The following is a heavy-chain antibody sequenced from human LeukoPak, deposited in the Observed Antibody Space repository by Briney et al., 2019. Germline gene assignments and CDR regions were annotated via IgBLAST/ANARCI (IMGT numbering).Heavy chain of an antibody. Sequence: SETLSLTCAVSGYSISSGYYWGWIRQPPGKGMEWIGSIYHSGSAYYNPSLKSRVTISLDTSKNQFSLKLSSVTAADTAVYYCAREEMGGIDYWGQGTLVTVSS. V-gene: IGHV4-38-2*02. D-gene: IGHD5-24*01. CDR1: GYSISSGYY. CDR3: AREEMGGIDY. J-gene: IGHJ4*02. CDR2: IYHSGSA.